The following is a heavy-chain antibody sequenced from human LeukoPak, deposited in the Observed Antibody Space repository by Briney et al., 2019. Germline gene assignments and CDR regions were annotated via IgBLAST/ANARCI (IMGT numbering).Heavy chain of an antibody. J-gene: IGHJ3*02. Sequence: GGSLRLSCAASGFTFDDYGMSWVRQAPGKGLEWVSAISGSGGSTYYADSVKGRFTISRDNSKNTLYLQMNSLGAEDTAVYYCAKMSAFDIWGQGTMVTVSS. CDR3: AKMSAFDI. CDR2: ISGSGGST. CDR1: GFTFDDYG. V-gene: IGHV3-23*01.